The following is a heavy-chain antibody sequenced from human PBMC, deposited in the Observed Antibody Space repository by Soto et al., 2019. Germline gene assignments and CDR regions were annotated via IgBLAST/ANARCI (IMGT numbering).Heavy chain of an antibody. D-gene: IGHD6-13*01. Sequence: GESLKISCKGSGYSFTSYWIGWVRQMPGKGLEWMGIIYPGDSDTRYSPSFQGQVTISADKSISTAYLQWSSLKASDTAMYYFARTSAAGKYYYGMDVWGQGTTLTVSS. CDR1: GYSFTSYW. CDR3: ARTSAAGKYYYGMDV. CDR2: IYPGDSDT. V-gene: IGHV5-51*01. J-gene: IGHJ6*02.